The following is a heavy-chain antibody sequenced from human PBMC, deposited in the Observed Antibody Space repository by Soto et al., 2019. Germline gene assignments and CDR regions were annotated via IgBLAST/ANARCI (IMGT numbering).Heavy chain of an antibody. J-gene: IGHJ3*02. CDR3: AISRADPWAFDI. CDR2: IYPGDSDT. Sequence: PXESLRISCKGSGYSFTSYWIGLVRQMPGKGLEWMGIIYPGDSDTRYSPSFQGQVTISADKSISTAYLQWSSLKASDTAMYYCAISRADPWAFDIWGQGTMVTVSS. CDR1: GYSFTSYW. V-gene: IGHV5-51*01. D-gene: IGHD6-25*01.